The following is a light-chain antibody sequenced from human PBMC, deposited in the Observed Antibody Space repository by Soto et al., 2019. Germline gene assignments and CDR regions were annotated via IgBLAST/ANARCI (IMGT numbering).Light chain of an antibody. V-gene: IGKV3-11*01. J-gene: IGKJ1*01. CDR1: QSVSSY. CDR3: QQYGSSSWT. CDR2: DIF. Sequence: EIVLTQTPATLSLSPGERATLSCRASQSVSSYLAWYQQKPGQAPRLVIYDIFTRATGVPTRISGSGSGTEFTLTISRLEPEDFAVYYCQQYGSSSWTFGQGTKVDIK.